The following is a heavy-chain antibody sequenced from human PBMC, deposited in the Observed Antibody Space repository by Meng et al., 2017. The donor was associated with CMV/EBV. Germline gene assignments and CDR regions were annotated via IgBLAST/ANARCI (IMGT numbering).Heavy chain of an antibody. V-gene: IGHV3-23*01. D-gene: IGHD3-16*02. J-gene: IGHJ6*02. CDR3: AKDLITFGGVIVTAGYYGMDV. CDR1: GFTFSSYA. CDR2: ISGSGGST. Sequence: GGSLRLSCAASGFTFSSYAMSWVRQAPGKGLEWVSAISGSGGSTYYADSVKGRFTISRDNSKNTLYLQMNSLRAEDTAVYYCAKDLITFGGVIVTAGYYGMDVWGQGTKVTVSS.